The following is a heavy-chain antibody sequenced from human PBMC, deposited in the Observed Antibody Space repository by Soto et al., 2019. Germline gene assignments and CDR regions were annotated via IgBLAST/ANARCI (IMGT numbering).Heavy chain of an antibody. CDR1: GFTFDDYA. J-gene: IGHJ2*01. CDR2: NSWNSGRI. Sequence: DVQLVESGGGLVQPGRSLRLSCAASGFTFDDYAMHWVRQAPGKGLEWVSGNSWNSGRIGYAEYVKGRFTISRDNAKNSLYLQMNRLRAEDTALYYCAKGGPWIQLWGGWYFDLWGRGTLVTVSS. CDR3: AKGGPWIQLWGGWYFDL. V-gene: IGHV3-9*01. D-gene: IGHD5-18*01.